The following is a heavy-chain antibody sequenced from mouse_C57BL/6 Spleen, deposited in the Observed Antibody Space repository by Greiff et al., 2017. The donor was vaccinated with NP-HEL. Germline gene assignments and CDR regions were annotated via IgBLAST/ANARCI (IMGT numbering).Heavy chain of an antibody. Sequence: EVKLMESGGGLVQPGGSLSLSCAASGFTFTDYYMSWVRQPPGKALEWLGFIRNKANGYTTEYSASVKGRFTISRDNSQSILYLQMNALRAEDSATYYCARSASALDYWGQGTTLTVSS. CDR1: GFTFTDYY. CDR3: ARSASALDY. V-gene: IGHV7-3*01. J-gene: IGHJ2*01. CDR2: IRNKANGYTT.